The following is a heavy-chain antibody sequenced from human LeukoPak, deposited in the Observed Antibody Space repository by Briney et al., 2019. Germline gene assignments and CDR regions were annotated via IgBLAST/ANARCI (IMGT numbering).Heavy chain of an antibody. D-gene: IGHD5-18*01. Sequence: GESLKISCKGSGYSFTSYWIGWVIQMPGQGLEWVGIIYPGDSNTRYSPSFQGQVTISADKSISTAYLQWSSLKASDTAMYYCARQGYSYGFDYWGQGTLVTVSS. CDR3: ARQGYSYGFDY. J-gene: IGHJ4*02. CDR1: GYSFTSYW. V-gene: IGHV5-51*01. CDR2: IYPGDSNT.